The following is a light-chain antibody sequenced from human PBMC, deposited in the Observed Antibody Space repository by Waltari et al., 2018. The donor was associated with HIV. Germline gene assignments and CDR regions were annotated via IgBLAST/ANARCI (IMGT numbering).Light chain of an antibody. CDR3: QTWGTGIVV. CDR2: LNHDGSH. V-gene: IGLV4-69*01. J-gene: IGLJ3*02. Sequence: QLVLTQSPSASASLGASVKLTCTLSSGHSDYAIAWHQQQPGKGPLYLMKLNHDGSHTKGDGIPDRFSGSSSGAERYLSISSLQSEDEADYYCQTWGTGIVVFGGGTKLTVL. CDR1: SGHSDYA.